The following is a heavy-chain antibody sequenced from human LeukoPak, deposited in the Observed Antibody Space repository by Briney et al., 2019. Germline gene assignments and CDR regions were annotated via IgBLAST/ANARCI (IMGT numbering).Heavy chain of an antibody. CDR2: ISYDGSNK. CDR1: GFTFSSYA. CDR3: ARQRLGYCSGGSCYSSHNWFDP. J-gene: IGHJ5*02. D-gene: IGHD2-15*01. Sequence: GGSLRLSCAASGFTFSSYAMHWVRQAPGKGLEWVAVISYDGSNKYYADSVKGRFTISIDNSKNTLYLQMNSLRAEDTAVYYCARQRLGYCSGGSCYSSHNWFDPWGQGTLVTVSS. V-gene: IGHV3-30-3*01.